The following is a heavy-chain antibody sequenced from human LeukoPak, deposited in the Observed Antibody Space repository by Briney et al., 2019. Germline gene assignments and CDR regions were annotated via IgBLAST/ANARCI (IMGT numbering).Heavy chain of an antibody. CDR2: INPNSGGT. D-gene: IGHD3-3*01. CDR3: ARDLTYYDFWSGYSRLDY. J-gene: IGHJ4*02. V-gene: IGHV1-2*02. Sequence: ASVKVSCKASGYTFTGYYMHWVRQAPGQGLEWVGWINPNSGGTNYAQKFQGRVTMTRDTSISTAYMELSRLRSDDTAVYYCARDLTYYDFWSGYSRLDYWGQGTLVTVSS. CDR1: GYTFTGYY.